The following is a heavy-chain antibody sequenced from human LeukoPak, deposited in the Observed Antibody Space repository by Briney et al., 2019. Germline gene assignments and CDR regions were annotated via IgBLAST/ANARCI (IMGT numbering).Heavy chain of an antibody. V-gene: IGHV3-74*01. Sequence: PGGSLRLSCAASGFTFSSYWMHWVRQSPGKGLVWVSRIDSDGSSTIYADSVKGRFTISRDNAKNTLNLEMNGLRAEDTALYYCARSGAPTPDYWGQGTLVIVSS. CDR2: IDSDGSST. D-gene: IGHD2-15*01. J-gene: IGHJ4*02. CDR3: ARSGAPTPDY. CDR1: GFTFSSYW.